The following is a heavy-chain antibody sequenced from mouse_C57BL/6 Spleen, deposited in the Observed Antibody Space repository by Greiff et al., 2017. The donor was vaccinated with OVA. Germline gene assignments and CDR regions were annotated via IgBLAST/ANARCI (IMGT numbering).Heavy chain of an antibody. D-gene: IGHD2-5*01. V-gene: IGHV1-81*01. CDR1: GYTFTSYG. CDR2: IYPRSGNT. J-gene: IGHJ4*01. Sequence: QVQLQQSGAELARPGASVKLSCKASGYTFTSYGISWVKQRTGQGLEWIGEIYPRSGNTYYNEKFKGKATLTADKSSSTAYMELRSLTSEDSAVYFCARDPNYSNYDYAMDYWGQGTSVTDSS. CDR3: ARDPNYSNYDYAMDY.